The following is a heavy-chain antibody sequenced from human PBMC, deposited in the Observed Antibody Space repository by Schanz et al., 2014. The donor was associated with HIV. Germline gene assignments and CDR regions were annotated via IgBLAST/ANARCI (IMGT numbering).Heavy chain of an antibody. CDR2: ISFDGSNK. CDR1: GFIFSSYA. Sequence: QVQLVEAGGGVVQPGRSLRLSCAASGFIFSSYAMHWVRQAPGKGLEWVAVISFDGSNKYYADSVKGRFTISRDNSKNTLYLQMNSLRAEDTALYYCXTTLYPYTSSSDYYYGXXVWGQGTTXXVSS. CDR3: XTTLYPYTSSSDYYYGXXV. J-gene: IGHJ6*02. D-gene: IGHD6-6*01. V-gene: IGHV3-30-3*01.